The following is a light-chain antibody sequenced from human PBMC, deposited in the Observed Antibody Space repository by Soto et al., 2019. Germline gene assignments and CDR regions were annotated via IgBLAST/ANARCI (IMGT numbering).Light chain of an antibody. CDR2: EVT. Sequence: QSVLTQPASISGSPGQSITISCTGTFSDIGTYNFVSWYQFHPDEVPKLIIYEVTDRPSGVSDRFSGSKSGDTATLTISGLRPEDESFYFCSSYSSTDALLVFGGGTQLTVL. V-gene: IGLV2-14*01. J-gene: IGLJ2*01. CDR3: SSYSSTDALLV. CDR1: FSDIGTYNF.